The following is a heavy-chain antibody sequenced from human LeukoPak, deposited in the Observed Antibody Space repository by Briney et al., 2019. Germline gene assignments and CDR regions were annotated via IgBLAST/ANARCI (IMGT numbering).Heavy chain of an antibody. V-gene: IGHV3-23*01. CDR2: ISSIDGST. J-gene: IGHJ4*02. Sequence: GGSLRLSCAASGFTFSSYGMSWIRQAPGKGLEWVSGISSIDGSTYYADSVKGRFTVSRDNSKNTLYLQMNSLRAEDTAVYYCAKVASGSYYNWPFDYWGQGTLVTVSS. D-gene: IGHD1-26*01. CDR3: AKVASGSYYNWPFDY. CDR1: GFTFSSYG.